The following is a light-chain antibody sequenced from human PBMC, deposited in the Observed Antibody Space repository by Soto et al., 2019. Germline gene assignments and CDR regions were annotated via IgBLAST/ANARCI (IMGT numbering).Light chain of an antibody. CDR2: AAS. V-gene: IGKV1-39*01. Sequence: DIQMTQSPASLSASVGDRVTISCRASQSSSGYLNWYQQKPGKAPELLIYAASTLQTGVPSRFSGSGFGTEFTLSISSLQPEDFATYYCQQSFRARSFGQGTRVQI. CDR3: QQSFRARS. CDR1: QSSSGY. J-gene: IGKJ1*01.